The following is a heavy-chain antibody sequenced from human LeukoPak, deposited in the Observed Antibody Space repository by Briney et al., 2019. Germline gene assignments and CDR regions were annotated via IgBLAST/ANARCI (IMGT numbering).Heavy chain of an antibody. CDR2: IKQDGSEK. J-gene: IGHJ4*02. D-gene: IGHD4-17*01. CDR1: GFTFSSYW. Sequence: PGGSLRLSCSASGFTFSSYWMSWVRQAPGKGLEWVANIKQDGSEKYYVDSVKGRFTISRDNAKNSLDLHMNSLRAEDTAVYYCARDKSYGDANDYWGQGTLVTVSS. CDR3: ARDKSYGDANDY. V-gene: IGHV3-7*01.